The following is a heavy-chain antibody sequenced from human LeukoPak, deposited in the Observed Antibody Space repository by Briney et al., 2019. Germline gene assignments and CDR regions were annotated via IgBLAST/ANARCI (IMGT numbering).Heavy chain of an antibody. CDR1: GGSISSSSYY. D-gene: IGHD3-9*01. CDR3: ARRGPYYDILTGYYNGNWFDP. J-gene: IGHJ5*02. V-gene: IGHV4-39*01. CDR2: IYYSGST. Sequence: PSETLSLTCTVSGGSISSSSYYWGWIRQPPGKGLEWIGSIYYSGSTHYNPSLKSRVTISVDTSKNQFSLKLSSVTAADTAVYYCARRGPYYDILTGYYNGNWFDPWGQGTLVTVSS.